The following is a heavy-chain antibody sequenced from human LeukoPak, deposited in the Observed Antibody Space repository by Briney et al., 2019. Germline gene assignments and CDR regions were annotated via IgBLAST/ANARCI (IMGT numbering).Heavy chain of an antibody. CDR1: GYTFTGYY. V-gene: IGHV1-2*02. Sequence: GASVKVSCKASGYTFTGYYMHGVRQAPGQGLEWMGWINPNSGGTNYAQKFQGRVTMTRDTSISTAYMELSRLRSDDTAVYYCARDGSGVDYYYMDVWGKGTTVTVSS. CDR3: ARDGSGVDYYYMDV. D-gene: IGHD2-15*01. CDR2: INPNSGGT. J-gene: IGHJ6*03.